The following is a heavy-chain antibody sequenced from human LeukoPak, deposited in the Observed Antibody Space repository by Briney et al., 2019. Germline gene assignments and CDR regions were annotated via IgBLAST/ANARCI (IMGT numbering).Heavy chain of an antibody. J-gene: IGHJ3*02. Sequence: SETLSLTCAVYGGSFSGYYWSWIRQPAGKGLEWIGRIYTSGSTNYNPSLKSRVTISVDTSKNQFSLKLSSVTGADTAVYYCARDSITIFGSFTGAFDIWGQGTMVTVSS. CDR2: IYTSGST. V-gene: IGHV4-4*07. D-gene: IGHD3-3*01. CDR3: ARDSITIFGSFTGAFDI. CDR1: GGSFSGYY.